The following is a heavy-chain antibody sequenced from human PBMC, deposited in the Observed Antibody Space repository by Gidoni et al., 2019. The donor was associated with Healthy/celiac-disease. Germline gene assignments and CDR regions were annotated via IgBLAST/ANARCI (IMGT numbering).Heavy chain of an antibody. V-gene: IGHV3-23*01. J-gene: IGHJ6*02. Sequence: EVQLLESGGGLVQPGGSLRLSCAASGFPFSSYAMSWVRQAPGKGLEWVSAISGSGGSTYYADSVKGRFTISRDNSKNTLYLQMNSLRAEDTAVYYCAKDPAFLTGSIYYYYGMDVWGQGTTVTVSS. CDR2: ISGSGGST. CDR3: AKDPAFLTGSIYYYYGMDV. D-gene: IGHD3-9*01. CDR1: GFPFSSYA.